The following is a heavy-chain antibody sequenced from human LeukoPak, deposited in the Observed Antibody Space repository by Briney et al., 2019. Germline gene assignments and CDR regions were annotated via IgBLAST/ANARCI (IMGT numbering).Heavy chain of an antibody. Sequence: GGSLRLSCAASGFTFSSHAMHWVRQAPGKGLEWVAVIGHDGGEKFYADSVKGRLTISRDNSQNTLYLQMNSLRVEDTALYYCARVRSVGGNPHAFNIWGQGTMVTVSS. D-gene: IGHD4-23*01. CDR1: GFTFSSHA. J-gene: IGHJ3*02. CDR2: IGHDGGEK. CDR3: ARVRSVGGNPHAFNI. V-gene: IGHV3-30*04.